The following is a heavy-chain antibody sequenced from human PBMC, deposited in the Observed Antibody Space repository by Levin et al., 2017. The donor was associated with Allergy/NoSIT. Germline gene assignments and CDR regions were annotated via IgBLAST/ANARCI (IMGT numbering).Heavy chain of an antibody. CDR1: GYTFTSYD. CDR3: ARSGFAQWLRFRAALSNYYYDGMDV. Sequence: GESLKISCKASGYTFTSYDINWVRQATGQGLEWMGWMNPNSGNTGYAQKFQGRVTMTRNTSISTAYMELSSLRSEDTAVYYCARSGFAQWLRFRAALSNYYYDGMDVWGQGTTVTVSS. CDR2: MNPNSGNT. D-gene: IGHD6-19*01. V-gene: IGHV1-8*01. J-gene: IGHJ6*02.